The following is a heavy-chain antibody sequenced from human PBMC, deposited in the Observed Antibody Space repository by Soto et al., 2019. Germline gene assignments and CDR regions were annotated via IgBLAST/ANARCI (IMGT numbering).Heavy chain of an antibody. Sequence: GGSLRLSCAASGFTFSSYGVLWVRQAPGKGLEWVALISYDGSNKYYADSVKGRFTISRDNSKNTLYLQMNSLRAEDTAVYYCAKDTYYHDSSGYYVFDYWGQGTLVTVSS. D-gene: IGHD3-22*01. CDR3: AKDTYYHDSSGYYVFDY. J-gene: IGHJ4*02. CDR2: ISYDGSNK. V-gene: IGHV3-30*18. CDR1: GFTFSSYG.